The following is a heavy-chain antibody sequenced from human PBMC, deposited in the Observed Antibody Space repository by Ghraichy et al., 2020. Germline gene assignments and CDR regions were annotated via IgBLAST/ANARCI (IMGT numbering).Heavy chain of an antibody. CDR2: INPNSGVT. Sequence: ASVKVSCKASGYSFTDNYIHWVRQAPGQGLEWMGRINPNSGVTKYAQKFQGRVTMTRYTSFTTAYLEVTRLSSDDTAVYYCARHTGSSWSYYFDFWGQGTLVTVSS. D-gene: IGHD6-19*01. V-gene: IGHV1-2*06. CDR1: GYSFTDNY. J-gene: IGHJ4*02. CDR3: ARHTGSSWSYYFDF.